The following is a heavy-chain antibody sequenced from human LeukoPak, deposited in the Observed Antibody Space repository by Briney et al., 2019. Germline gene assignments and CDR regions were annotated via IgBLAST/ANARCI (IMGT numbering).Heavy chain of an antibody. CDR2: IWYDGSNK. CDR1: GFTLSNYG. J-gene: IGHJ4*02. Sequence: GGSLRLSCAASGFTLSNYGMHWVRQAPGKGLEWVAVIWYDGSNKQYVDSVKGRFTISRDNSKNTLYLQMNSLRAEDTAVYYCARESSLTGAYFDCWGQETLVTVSS. V-gene: IGHV3-33*01. D-gene: IGHD3-10*01. CDR3: ARESSLTGAYFDC.